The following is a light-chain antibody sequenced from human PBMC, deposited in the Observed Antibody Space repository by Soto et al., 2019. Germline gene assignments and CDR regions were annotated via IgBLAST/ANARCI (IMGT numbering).Light chain of an antibody. J-gene: IGLJ3*02. CDR3: QTWGNGIRV. Sequence: QLVLTQSPSASASLGASVKLTCTLSSGHSSYAIAWHQQQPEKGPRYLMKINSDGSHSKWDGIPDRCSGSSSGAERYLTIASLQSEDEAYYYCQTWGNGIRVFGGGTKLTVL. CDR2: INSDGSH. CDR1: SGHSSYA. V-gene: IGLV4-69*01.